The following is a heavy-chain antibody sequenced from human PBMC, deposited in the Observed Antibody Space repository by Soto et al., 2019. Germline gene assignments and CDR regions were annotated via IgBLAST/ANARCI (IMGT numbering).Heavy chain of an antibody. Sequence: VGSLRLSCAASGLPFGSFAMSWVRQAPGKGLEWVSTLSGSGDRTYYADSVKGRFTISRDNSKNTLYLQMNSLRAEDTAVYYCAALSGYIYGYFMYWGQGTLVTVSS. CDR3: AALSGYIYGYFMY. D-gene: IGHD5-18*01. CDR1: GLPFGSFA. CDR2: LSGSGDRT. J-gene: IGHJ4*02. V-gene: IGHV3-23*01.